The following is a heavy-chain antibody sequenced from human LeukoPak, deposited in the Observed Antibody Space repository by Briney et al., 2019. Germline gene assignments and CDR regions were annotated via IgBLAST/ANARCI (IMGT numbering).Heavy chain of an antibody. CDR2: TNSDVSTT. V-gene: IGHV3-74*01. J-gene: IGHJ5*01. Sequence: GGSLRLSCAASGFTFSSYWMHRVRQAPGKGLVWVSRTNSDVSTTNYADSVRGRFTISRDNAKNTLYLQMNSLRAEDTAVYYCARVIVGATNWFDSWGQGTLVTVSS. D-gene: IGHD1-26*01. CDR1: GFTFSSYW. CDR3: ARVIVGATNWFDS.